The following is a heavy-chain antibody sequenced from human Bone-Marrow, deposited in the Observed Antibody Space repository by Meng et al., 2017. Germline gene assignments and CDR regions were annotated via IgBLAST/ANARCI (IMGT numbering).Heavy chain of an antibody. J-gene: IGHJ4*02. CDR1: GGSVSRGPYY. D-gene: IGHD1-26*01. Sequence: QLQGPGHGLVRPSETLSLTCTVSGGSVSRGPYYWTWVRQPPGKGLEWIGYKFHDGTTNYNPSLKSRVTMSVDASKKQFSLNLSSVTAADTAVYYCARDNMGSIDYWGQGTLVTVSS. V-gene: IGHV4-61*01. CDR3: ARDNMGSIDY. CDR2: KFHDGTT.